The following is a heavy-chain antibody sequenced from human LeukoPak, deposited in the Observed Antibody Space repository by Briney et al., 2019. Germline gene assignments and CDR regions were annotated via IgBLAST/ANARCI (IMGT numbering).Heavy chain of an antibody. CDR1: GYTFTSYG. V-gene: IGHV1-18*01. CDR2: ISAYNGNT. Sequence: AASVKVSCKASGYTFTSYGISWVRQAPGQGLEGMGWISAYNGNTNYAQKLQGRGTMTTDTSTSTASMELRSLRSDDTAVYYCARVGLLIFGVEGFDYWGQGTLVTVSS. CDR3: ARVGLLIFGVEGFDY. J-gene: IGHJ4*02. D-gene: IGHD3-3*01.